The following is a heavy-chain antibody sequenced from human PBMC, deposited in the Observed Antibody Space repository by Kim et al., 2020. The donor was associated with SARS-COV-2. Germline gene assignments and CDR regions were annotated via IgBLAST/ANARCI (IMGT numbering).Heavy chain of an antibody. D-gene: IGHD2-8*01. CDR3: ARDPYCSDGICYSYFDY. CDR2: IYDSGSS. V-gene: IGHV4-61*01. CDR1: SGSVSSGSYH. Sequence: SETLSLTCTVCSGSVSSGSYHWSWIRQPPGKGLEWIGCIYDSGSSSYNPSLKSRVTISVDTSKNQYSLRLSSVTAADTAVYYCARDPYCSDGICYSYFDYWGQGTLVTVSS. J-gene: IGHJ4*02.